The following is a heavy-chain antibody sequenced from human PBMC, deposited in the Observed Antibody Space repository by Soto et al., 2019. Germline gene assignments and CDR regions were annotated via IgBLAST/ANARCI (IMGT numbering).Heavy chain of an antibody. CDR2: IYHSGST. D-gene: IGHD3-10*01. CDR1: GGSISSGGYS. J-gene: IGHJ3*02. CDR3: ARARPQVITMVRGVISLYAFDI. V-gene: IGHV4-30-2*01. Sequence: SETLSLTCAVSGGSISSGGYSWSWIRQPPGKGLEWIGYIYHSGSTYYNPSLKSRVTISVDRSKNQFSLKLSSVTAADTAVCYCARARPQVITMVRGVISLYAFDIWGQGTMVTVSS.